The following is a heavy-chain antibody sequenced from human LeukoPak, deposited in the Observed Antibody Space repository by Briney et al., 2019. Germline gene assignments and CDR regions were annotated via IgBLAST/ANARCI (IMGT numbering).Heavy chain of an antibody. D-gene: IGHD6-6*01. J-gene: IGHJ6*02. CDR2: IIPIFGTA. CDR1: GYTFNNYA. Sequence: SVKVSCESSGYTFNNYAINWVRQAPGQGLEWMGGIIPIFGTANYAQKFQGRVTITADESTSTAYMELSSLRSEDTAVYYCARLDEYSSTSRYYGMDVWGQGTTVTVSS. CDR3: ARLDEYSSTSRYYGMDV. V-gene: IGHV1-69*13.